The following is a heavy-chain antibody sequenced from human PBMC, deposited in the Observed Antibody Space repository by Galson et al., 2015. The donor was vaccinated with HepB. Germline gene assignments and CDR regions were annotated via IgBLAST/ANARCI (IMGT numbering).Heavy chain of an antibody. CDR1: GYTFTGYY. V-gene: IGHV1-2*02. D-gene: IGHD3-22*01. J-gene: IGHJ4*02. Sequence: SVKVSCKASGYTFTGYYMHWVRQAPGQGLEWMGWINPNSGGTNYAQKFQGRVTMTRDTSISTAYMELSRLRSDDTAVYYCARELEAYYDSSGYYRSNDYWGQGTLVTVSS. CDR3: ARELEAYYDSSGYYRSNDY. CDR2: INPNSGGT.